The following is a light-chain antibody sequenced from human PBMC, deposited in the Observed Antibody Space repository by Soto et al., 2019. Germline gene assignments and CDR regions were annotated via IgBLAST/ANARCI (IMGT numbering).Light chain of an antibody. CDR1: QGISSA. Sequence: AIQLTQSPSSLSASVGDRVTITCRASQGISSALAWYQQKPGQAPKLLIYDASSLESGVPSRFSGSGSVTDFTLTISSLQPEDFATYYCQQFNSYPLTFGPGTKVDIK. CDR3: QQFNSYPLT. J-gene: IGKJ3*01. V-gene: IGKV1-13*02. CDR2: DAS.